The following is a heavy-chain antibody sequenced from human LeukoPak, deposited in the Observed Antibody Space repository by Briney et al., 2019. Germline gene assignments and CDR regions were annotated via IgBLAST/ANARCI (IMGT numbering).Heavy chain of an antibody. Sequence: GGSLRLSCAASGFTFSSYAMHWVRQAPGKGLEWVAVISYDGSNKYYADSVKGRFTISRDNSKNTLYLQMNSLRAEDTAVYYCARETNKLGSQYFDRWGQGTLVTVSS. CDR2: ISYDGSNK. V-gene: IGHV3-30*04. D-gene: IGHD1-7*01. CDR1: GFTFSSYA. J-gene: IGHJ5*02. CDR3: ARETNKLGSQYFDR.